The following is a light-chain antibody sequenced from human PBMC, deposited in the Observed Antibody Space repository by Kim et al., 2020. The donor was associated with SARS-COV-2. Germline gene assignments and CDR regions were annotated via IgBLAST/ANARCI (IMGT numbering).Light chain of an antibody. CDR2: DVT. CDR1: PTDIGAYNY. CDR3: SSYTTSTSWV. J-gene: IGLJ3*02. V-gene: IGLV2-14*01. Sequence: QSALTQPASVSKSPGQSITISCSGAPTDIGAYNYVSWYQQYPDRAPKLIIYDVTKRPSGVPDRFSGSKFDNTASLTISGLQAEDEATYYCSSYTTSTSWVFGGGTQLTVL.